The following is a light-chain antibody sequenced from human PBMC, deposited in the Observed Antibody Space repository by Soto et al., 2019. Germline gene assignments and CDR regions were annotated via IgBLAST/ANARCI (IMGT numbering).Light chain of an antibody. CDR1: QDISSW. Sequence: DLQMTQSPSSVSASVGDRVTITCRASQDISSWLAWYQQKPGKAPKLLIYAASSLQSGVPSRFSGSGSGTDFTLTVNGLQPEDFATYYCQQGNSFPYTFGQGTKLEIK. CDR3: QQGNSFPYT. J-gene: IGKJ2*01. V-gene: IGKV1D-12*01. CDR2: AAS.